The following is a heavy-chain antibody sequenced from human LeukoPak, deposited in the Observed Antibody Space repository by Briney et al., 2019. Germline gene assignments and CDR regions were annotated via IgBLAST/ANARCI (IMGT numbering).Heavy chain of an antibody. V-gene: IGHV3-21*01. Sequence: GGSLRLSCPASGFTFSRYSMNWVRQAPGKGLEWVSSISSSSSYIYYADSVKGRFTISRDNAKNSLYLQMNSLRAEDTAVYYCASSRTYYDFWSGYYPRRDAFDIWGQGTMVTVSS. J-gene: IGHJ3*02. CDR2: ISSSSSYI. CDR3: ASSRTYYDFWSGYYPRRDAFDI. D-gene: IGHD3-3*01. CDR1: GFTFSRYS.